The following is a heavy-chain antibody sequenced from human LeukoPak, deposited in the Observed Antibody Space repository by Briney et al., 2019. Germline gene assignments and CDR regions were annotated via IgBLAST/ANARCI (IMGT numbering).Heavy chain of an antibody. V-gene: IGHV3-23*01. CDR1: RFTFSSYW. J-gene: IGHJ5*02. Sequence: PGGSLRLSCAASRFTFSSYWMSWVRQAPGKGLEWVSAISGSGDSTYYADSVKGRFTISRDNSKSTLYLQMSSLRDEDTAVYYCAKDQGSSGRYFVTNWLDPWGQGTLVIVSS. CDR2: ISGSGDST. D-gene: IGHD6-19*01. CDR3: AKDQGSSGRYFVTNWLDP.